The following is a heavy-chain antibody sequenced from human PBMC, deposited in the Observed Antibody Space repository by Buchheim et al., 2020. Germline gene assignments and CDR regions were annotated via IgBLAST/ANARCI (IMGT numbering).Heavy chain of an antibody. Sequence: QLQLQESGPGLLRPSKTLSLTCTVSGGSISGADDYWAWIRQSPEQGLEWIGSIYYSGKTFYNPSLKSRVTISVDTSENQFSLGLSSVTASDTAVYYCARSRSTRWAYYYMDVWGKGT. CDR3: ARSRSTRWAYYYMDV. CDR1: GGSISGADDY. J-gene: IGHJ6*03. CDR2: IYYSGKT. D-gene: IGHD4-23*01. V-gene: IGHV4-39*01.